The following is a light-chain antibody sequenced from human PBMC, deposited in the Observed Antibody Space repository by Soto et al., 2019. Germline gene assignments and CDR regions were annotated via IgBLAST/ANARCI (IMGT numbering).Light chain of an antibody. CDR2: AAS. CDR3: QQYDSSPYT. J-gene: IGKJ2*01. V-gene: IGKV3-20*01. Sequence: EIVLTQSPGTLSLSPGERATLSCRASQSITSSNLAWYQQKPGQVPTLLMYAASSRATGIPDRFSGSGSGTDFTLAITRLEPEDFAVYYCQQYDSSPYTFCQGTKLEIK. CDR1: QSITSSN.